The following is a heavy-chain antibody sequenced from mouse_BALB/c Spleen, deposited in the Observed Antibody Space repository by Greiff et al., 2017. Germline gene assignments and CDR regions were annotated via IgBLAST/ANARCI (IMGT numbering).Heavy chain of an antibody. J-gene: IGHJ4*01. CDR3: AREGTTATYYAMDY. V-gene: IGHV2-9*02. Sequence: VKLVESGPGLVAPSQSLSITCTVSGFSLTSYGVHWVRQPPGKGLEWLGVIWAGGSTNYNSALMSRLSISKDNSKSQVFSKMNSLQTDDTAMYYCAREGTTATYYAMDYWGQGTSVTVSS. D-gene: IGHD1-2*01. CDR1: GFSLTSYG. CDR2: IWAGGST.